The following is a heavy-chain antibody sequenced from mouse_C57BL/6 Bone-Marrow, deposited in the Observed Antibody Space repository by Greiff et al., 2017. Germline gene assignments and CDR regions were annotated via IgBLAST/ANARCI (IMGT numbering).Heavy chain of an antibody. V-gene: IGHV1-81*01. Sequence: VMLVESGAELARPGASVKLSCKASGYTFTSYGISWVKQRTGQGLEWIGEIYPRSGNTYYNEKFKGKATLTADKSSSTAYMELRSLTSEDSAVYFCAREWNFDVWGTGTTVTVSS. CDR1: GYTFTSYG. J-gene: IGHJ1*03. CDR2: IYPRSGNT. CDR3: AREWNFDV.